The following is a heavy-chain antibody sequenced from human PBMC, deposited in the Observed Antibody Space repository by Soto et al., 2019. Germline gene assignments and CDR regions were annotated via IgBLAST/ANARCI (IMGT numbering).Heavy chain of an antibody. CDR1: GYTFTSYA. V-gene: IGHV1-3*04. Sequence: QVQLVQSGAEVKKPGASVKFSCKASGYTFTSYAIHWVRQAPGQSLECMGWINTDNGNTKYSQKFQDRVTITRDTSAGTAYMELSSLRSEDTAVYFCARAPSGYYFDKWGQGTLVTVSS. J-gene: IGHJ4*02. CDR2: INTDNGNT. D-gene: IGHD3-10*01. CDR3: ARAPSGYYFDK.